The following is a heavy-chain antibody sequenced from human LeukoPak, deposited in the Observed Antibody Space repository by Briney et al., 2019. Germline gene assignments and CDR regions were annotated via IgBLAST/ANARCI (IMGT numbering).Heavy chain of an antibody. CDR1: GFTFSSYA. J-gene: IGHJ5*02. D-gene: IGHD2-2*01. CDR3: AKVMGGYCSSTSCSNNWFDP. V-gene: IGHV3-23*01. CDR2: ISGSGGIT. Sequence: GGSLRLSCAASGFTFSSYAMSWVRQAPGKGLEWVSAISGSGGITYYADSVKGRFTISRDNSKNTLYLQMNSLRAEDTAVYYCAKVMGGYCSSTSCSNNWFDPWGQGTLVTVSS.